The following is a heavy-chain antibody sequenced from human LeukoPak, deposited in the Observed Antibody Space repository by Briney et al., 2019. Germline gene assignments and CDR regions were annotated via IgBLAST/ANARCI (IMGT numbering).Heavy chain of an antibody. V-gene: IGHV5-51*01. CDR3: ARSGGWLQLELDY. D-gene: IGHD5-24*01. Sequence: PGASLKISCKGSGYSFTSYWIGWVRQLPGKGLEWMGIIYPGDSDTRYSPSFQGQVTISADKSISTAYLQWSSLKASDTAMYYCARSGGWLQLELDYWGQGTLVTVSS. J-gene: IGHJ4*02. CDR1: GYSFTSYW. CDR2: IYPGDSDT.